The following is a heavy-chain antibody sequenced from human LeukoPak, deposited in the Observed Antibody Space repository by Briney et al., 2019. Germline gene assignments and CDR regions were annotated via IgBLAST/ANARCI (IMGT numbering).Heavy chain of an antibody. D-gene: IGHD3-10*01. CDR2: IIPIFATA. CDR1: GGTFISYA. J-gene: IGHJ4*02. Sequence: SVKVSCKASGGTFISYAITWVRQAPGQGLEWMGGIIPIFATANYAQKFQGRVTITADESTSTAYMELSSLRSEDTAMYYCAREFGTAAFDYWGQGTLVTVSS. CDR3: AREFGTAAFDY. V-gene: IGHV1-69*13.